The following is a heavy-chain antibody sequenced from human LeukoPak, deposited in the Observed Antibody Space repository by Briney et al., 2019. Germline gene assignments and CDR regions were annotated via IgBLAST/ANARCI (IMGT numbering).Heavy chain of an antibody. Sequence: GGSLRLSCAASGFTFSSYAMHWVRQAPGKGLEWVAVISYDGSNKYYADSVKGRFTISRDNSKNTLCLQMNSLRAEDTAVYYCARVPTVASVAGTLSLGYWGQGTLVTVSS. CDR3: ARVPTVASVAGTLSLGY. CDR2: ISYDGSNK. V-gene: IGHV3-30-3*01. J-gene: IGHJ4*02. D-gene: IGHD6-19*01. CDR1: GFTFSSYA.